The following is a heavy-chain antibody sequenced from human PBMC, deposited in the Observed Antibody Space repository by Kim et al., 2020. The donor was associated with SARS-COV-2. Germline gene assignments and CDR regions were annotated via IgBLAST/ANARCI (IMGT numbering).Heavy chain of an antibody. V-gene: IGHV3-74*01. CDR1: GFTSTNHW. CDR3: ARGYSWYARDALDV. D-gene: IGHD2-2*01. J-gene: IGHJ3*01. Sequence: GGSLRLSCAASGFTSTNHWIHWAHQAPGKGLTWVSRINADGTHTPYADSVKGRFTISRDSAENTVHLQMDNLRAEDTAVYYCARGYSWYARDALDVWGQGTAVTVSS. CDR2: INADGTHT.